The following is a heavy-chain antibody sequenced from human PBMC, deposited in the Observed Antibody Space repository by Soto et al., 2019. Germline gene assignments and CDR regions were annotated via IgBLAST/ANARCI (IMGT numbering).Heavy chain of an antibody. J-gene: IGHJ6*02. CDR1: GFTFSSYA. Sequence: GGSLRLSCAASGFTFSSYAMHWVRQAPGKGLEWVAVISYDGSNKYYADSVKGRFTISRDNSKNTLYLQMNSLRAEDTAVYYCARGPSIFWASDLNYDFWSGSHYYYYYGMDVWGQGTTVTVSS. D-gene: IGHD3-3*01. CDR2: ISYDGSNK. CDR3: ARGPSIFWASDLNYDFWSGSHYYYYYGMDV. V-gene: IGHV3-30-3*01.